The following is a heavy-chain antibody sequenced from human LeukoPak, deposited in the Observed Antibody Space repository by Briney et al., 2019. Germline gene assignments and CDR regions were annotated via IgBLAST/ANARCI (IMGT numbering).Heavy chain of an antibody. V-gene: IGHV3-23*01. CDR2: IDGGGGST. CDR3: VKDGPDWGSYFDS. D-gene: IGHD7-27*01. J-gene: IGHJ4*02. Sequence: GGSLRLSCAASGFTFSSYAMSWVRQATGKGLEWVSAIDGGGGSTNYADSVKGRFTVSRDNSKNTLYLQMNSLRAEDTAVYYCVKDGPDWGSYFDSWGQGTLVTVSS. CDR1: GFTFSSYA.